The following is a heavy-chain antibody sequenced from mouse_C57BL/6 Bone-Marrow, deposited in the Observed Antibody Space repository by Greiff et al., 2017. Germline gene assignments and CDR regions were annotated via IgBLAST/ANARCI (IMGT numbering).Heavy chain of an antibody. CDR2: IDPNSGGT. CDR1: GYTFTSYW. D-gene: IGHD4-1*01. CDR3: AELGRFAY. V-gene: IGHV1-72*01. J-gene: IGHJ3*01. Sequence: QVHVKQPGAELVKPGASVKLSCKASGYTFTSYWMHWVKQRPGRGLEWIGRIDPNSGGTKYNEKFKSKATLTVDKPSSTAYMQLSSLTSEDSAVYYCAELGRFAYWGQGTLVTVSA.